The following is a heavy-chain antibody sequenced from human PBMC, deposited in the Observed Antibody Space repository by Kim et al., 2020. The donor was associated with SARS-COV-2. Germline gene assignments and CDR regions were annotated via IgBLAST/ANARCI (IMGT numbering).Heavy chain of an antibody. CDR2: IWYDGSNK. Sequence: GGSLRLSCAASGFTFSSYGMHWVRQAPGKGPEWVAVIWYDGSNKYYADSVKGRFTISRDNSKNTLYLQMNSLRAEDTAVYYCARQPTYYFDYWGQGTLVTVSS. J-gene: IGHJ4*02. CDR3: ARQPTYYFDY. V-gene: IGHV3-33*01. CDR1: GFTFSSYG.